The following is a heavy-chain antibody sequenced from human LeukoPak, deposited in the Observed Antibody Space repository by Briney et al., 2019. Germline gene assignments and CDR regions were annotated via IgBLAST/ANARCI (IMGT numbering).Heavy chain of an antibody. CDR1: GGSISSGGYY. J-gene: IGHJ5*02. V-gene: IGHV4-31*03. D-gene: IGHD3-10*01. Sequence: PSETLSLTCTVSGGSISSGGYYWSWIRQHPGKGLEWIGYIYYSGSTYYSPSLKSRVTISVDTSKNQFSLKLSSVTAADTAVYYCARELWFGEEVWFDPWGQGTLVTVSS. CDR2: IYYSGST. CDR3: ARELWFGEEVWFDP.